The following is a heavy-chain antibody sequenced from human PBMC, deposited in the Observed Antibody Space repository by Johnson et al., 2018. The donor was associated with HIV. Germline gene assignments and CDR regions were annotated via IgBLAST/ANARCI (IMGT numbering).Heavy chain of an antibody. CDR2: ISHDGTNN. J-gene: IGHJ3*02. Sequence: QVQLVESGGGVVQPGGSLRLSCAASGFTFSIYDIHWVRQAPGKGLEWVAMISHDGTNNFYADSVKGRFTVSRDNSKNTLYLQMNSLRAEDTAVYYCARASDAFDIWGQGTMVTVSS. CDR1: GFTFSIYD. V-gene: IGHV3-30*03. CDR3: ARASDAFDI.